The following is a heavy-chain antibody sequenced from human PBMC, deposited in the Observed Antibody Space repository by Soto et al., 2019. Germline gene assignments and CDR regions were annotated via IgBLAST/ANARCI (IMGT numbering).Heavy chain of an antibody. CDR2: ISYDGSNK. V-gene: IGHV3-30-3*01. CDR3: ARPYCTNGVCYMWGGMTTGIDY. J-gene: IGHJ4*02. Sequence: QVQLVESGGGVVQPGRSLRLSCAASGFTFSSYAMHWVRQAPGKGLEWVAVISYDGSNKYYADSVKGRFTISRDNSKNTLYLQMNSLRAEDTAVYYCARPYCTNGVCYMWGGMTTGIDYWGQGTLVTVSS. CDR1: GFTFSSYA. D-gene: IGHD2-8*01.